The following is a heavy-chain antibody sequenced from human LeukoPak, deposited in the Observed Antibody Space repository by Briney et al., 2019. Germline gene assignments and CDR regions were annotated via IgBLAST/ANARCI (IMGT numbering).Heavy chain of an antibody. CDR1: GFTFSNYW. CDR3: ARTGYSSSSLDY. D-gene: IGHD6-6*01. CDR2: INQDGSVI. Sequence: GGSLRLYCAASGFTFSNYWMTLVRQAPGKGLEWVANINQDGSVIYYVDSVKGRFSVSRDNAKNSVYLQMNSLRAEDTAVYYCARTGYSSSSLDYWGQGTLVTVSS. V-gene: IGHV3-7*01. J-gene: IGHJ4*02.